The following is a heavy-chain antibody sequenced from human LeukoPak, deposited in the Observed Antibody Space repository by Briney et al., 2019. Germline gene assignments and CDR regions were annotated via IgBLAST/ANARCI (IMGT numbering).Heavy chain of an antibody. J-gene: IGHJ6*03. CDR2: INHSGRT. CDR1: GGSFSGYY. V-gene: IGHV4-34*01. CDR3: ARQRSGRIWFGGVTPNYYYYYMDV. Sequence: SETLSLTCAVYGGSFSGYYWSWLRQPPGKGLEWIGEINHSGRTNYNPSLKSRVTISVDTSKNQFSLKLSSVAAADTAVYYCARQRSGRIWFGGVTPNYYYYYMDVWGKGTTVTISS. D-gene: IGHD3-10*01.